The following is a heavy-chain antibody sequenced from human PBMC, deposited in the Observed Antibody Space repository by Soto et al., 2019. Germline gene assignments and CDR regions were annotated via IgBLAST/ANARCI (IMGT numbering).Heavy chain of an antibody. Sequence: SSETLSLTCTVSGDSVSSGDYYWTWMRQPPGKGLQWIGYVYYSGSTNYNPSLKSRVTISVDTSKNQFSLKLRSVTAGDTAVYYCARVPVDTYMIYWFDPWGQGTLVTVSS. J-gene: IGHJ5*02. CDR2: VYYSGST. V-gene: IGHV4-61*08. CDR1: GDSVSSGDYY. D-gene: IGHD5-18*01. CDR3: ARVPVDTYMIYWFDP.